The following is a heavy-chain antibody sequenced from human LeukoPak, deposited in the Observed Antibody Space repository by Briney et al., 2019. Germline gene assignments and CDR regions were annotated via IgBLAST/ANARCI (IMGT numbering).Heavy chain of an antibody. D-gene: IGHD5-24*01. Sequence: GSSVKVSCKASGGIFSSYAISWVRQAPGQGLEWMEGIIPIFGTANYAQKFQGRVTITADESTSAAYMELSSLRSEDTAVYYCARKATITGPFDYWGQGTLVTVSS. CDR3: ARKATITGPFDY. CDR2: IIPIFGTA. J-gene: IGHJ4*02. V-gene: IGHV1-69*01. CDR1: GGIFSSYA.